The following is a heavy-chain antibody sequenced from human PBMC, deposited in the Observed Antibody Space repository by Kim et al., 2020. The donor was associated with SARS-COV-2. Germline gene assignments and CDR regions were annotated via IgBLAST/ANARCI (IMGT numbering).Heavy chain of an antibody. Sequence: KGRFTISRDDSKNTAYLQMNSLKTEDTAVYYCTIPSGYYASFYYYYYMDVWGKGTTVTVSS. V-gene: IGHV3-73*01. D-gene: IGHD3-3*01. CDR3: TIPSGYYASFYYYYYMDV. J-gene: IGHJ6*03.